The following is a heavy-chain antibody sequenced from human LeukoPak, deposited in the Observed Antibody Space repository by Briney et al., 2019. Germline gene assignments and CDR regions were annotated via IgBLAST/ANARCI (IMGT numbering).Heavy chain of an antibody. CDR2: INSDGSST. CDR3: ANDFRAGSEDAFDI. D-gene: IGHD3/OR15-3a*01. Sequence: GGSLRLSCAASGFTFSSYWMHWVRQAPGKGLVWVSRINSDGSSTSYADSVKGRFTISRDNSKNTLYLQMISLRAEDTAVYYCANDFRAGSEDAFDIWGQGTMVTVSS. V-gene: IGHV3-74*01. CDR1: GFTFSSYW. J-gene: IGHJ3*02.